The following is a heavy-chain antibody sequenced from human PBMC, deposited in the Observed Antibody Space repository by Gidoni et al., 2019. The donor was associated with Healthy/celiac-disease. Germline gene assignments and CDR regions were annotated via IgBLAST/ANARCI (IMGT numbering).Heavy chain of an antibody. J-gene: IGHJ4*02. V-gene: IGHV4-39*07. CDR1: GGSISSSSYY. CDR3: ARVPNPIAVAGPGRDY. D-gene: IGHD6-19*01. CDR2: IYYSGST. Sequence: QLQLQESGPGLVKPSETLSLTCTVSGGSISSSSYYWGWIRQPPGKGLEWIGSIYYSGSTYYNPSLKSRVTISVDTSKNQFSLKLSSVTAADTAVYYCARVPNPIAVAGPGRDYWGQGTLVTVSS.